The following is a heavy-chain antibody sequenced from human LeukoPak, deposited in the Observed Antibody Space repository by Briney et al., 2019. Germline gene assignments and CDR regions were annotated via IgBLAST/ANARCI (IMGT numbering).Heavy chain of an antibody. V-gene: IGHV4-34*01. J-gene: IGHJ1*01. Sequence: PSETLSLTCAVYGGSFSGYYWSWIRQPPGKGLEWIGEINHSGSTNYNPSLKSRVTISVDTSKNQFSLKLSSATAADTAVYYCARGQDTAIFQHWGQGTLVTVSS. CDR1: GGSFSGYY. CDR3: ARGQDTAIFQH. CDR2: INHSGST. D-gene: IGHD5-18*01.